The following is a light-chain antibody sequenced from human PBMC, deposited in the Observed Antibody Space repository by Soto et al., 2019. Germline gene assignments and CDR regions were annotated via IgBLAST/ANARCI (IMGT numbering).Light chain of an antibody. CDR1: SWHSSYA. CDR2: LNSDGSH. Sequence: QPVLTQSPSASASLGASVKLTCTLSSWHSSYAIAWHQQQPEQGPRYLMKLNSDGSHSKGDGIPDRFSGSSSGAERYLTISSLQSEDEADYYCQTWGTDIVVFGGGTKLTVL. J-gene: IGLJ2*01. CDR3: QTWGTDIVV. V-gene: IGLV4-69*01.